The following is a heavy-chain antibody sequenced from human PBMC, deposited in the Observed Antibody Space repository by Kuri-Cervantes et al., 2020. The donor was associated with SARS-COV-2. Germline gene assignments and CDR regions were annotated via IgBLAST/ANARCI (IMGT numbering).Heavy chain of an antibody. D-gene: IGHD4-17*01. J-gene: IGHJ4*02. CDR1: GFTVSSNY. CDR3: ARDSLRFDY. Sequence: GGSLRLSCAASGFTVSSNYMNWVRQAPGKGLEWVSYISSSSSTIYYADSVKGRFTISRDNAKNSLYLQMNSLRAEDTAVYYCARDSLRFDYWGQGPRSPSPQ. V-gene: IGHV3-48*01. CDR2: ISSSSSTI.